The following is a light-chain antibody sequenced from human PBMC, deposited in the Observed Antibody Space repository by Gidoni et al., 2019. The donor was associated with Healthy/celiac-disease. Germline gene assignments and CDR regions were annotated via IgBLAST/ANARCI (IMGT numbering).Light chain of an antibody. CDR3: QQYNSYSYT. Sequence: DIQMTQSPSTLSASVGDRVTITCRARQSISSWLAWYQQKPGKAPKLLIYKASSLESGVPSRFSGSGSGTEFTLTISSLQPDDFATYYCQQYNSYSYTFXXXTKLEIK. J-gene: IGKJ2*01. CDR2: KAS. CDR1: QSISSW. V-gene: IGKV1-5*03.